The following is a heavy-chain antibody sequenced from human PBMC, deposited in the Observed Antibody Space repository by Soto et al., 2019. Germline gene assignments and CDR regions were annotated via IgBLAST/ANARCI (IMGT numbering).Heavy chain of an antibody. CDR2: IIPIFGTA. CDR3: ARDALTYYYDSSGPNWFDP. J-gene: IGHJ5*02. CDR1: GGTFSSYA. D-gene: IGHD3-22*01. Sequence: QVELVQSGAEVKKPGSSVKVSCKAYGGTFSSYAISWVRQAPGQGLEWMGGIIPIFGTANYAQKFQGRVTITADKSTTTAYMELSSLRSEDTAVYYCARDALTYYYDSSGPNWFDPWGQGTLVTVSS. V-gene: IGHV1-69*06.